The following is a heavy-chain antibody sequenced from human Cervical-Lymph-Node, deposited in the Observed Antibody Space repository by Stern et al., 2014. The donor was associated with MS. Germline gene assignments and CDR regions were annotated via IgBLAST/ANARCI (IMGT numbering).Heavy chain of an antibody. Sequence: QVQLVESGGGLVKPGGSLRLSCAASGFPFSDFYMSWIRQAPGKGLEWVSYISSGSSTVYYADSVEGRFTVSRDNAKNSLYLQMNSLRVEDTAVYYCVRDHLSSWGSGRLQGASWGQGTLVTVSS. CDR1: GFPFSDFY. J-gene: IGHJ5*02. CDR2: ISSGSSTV. V-gene: IGHV3-11*01. CDR3: VRDHLSSWGSGRLQGAS. D-gene: IGHD3-10*01.